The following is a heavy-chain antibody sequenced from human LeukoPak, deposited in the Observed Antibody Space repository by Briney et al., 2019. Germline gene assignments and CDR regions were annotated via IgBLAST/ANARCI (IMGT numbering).Heavy chain of an antibody. J-gene: IGHJ6*02. Sequence: PGGSLRLSCAASGFTFSSYSMNWVRQPPGKGLEWIGEINHSGSTNYNPSLKSRVTISVDTSKNQFSLKLSSVTAADTAVYYCARSYYDILTGYPPWPYYYGMDVWGQGTTVTVSS. CDR2: INHSGST. V-gene: IGHV4-34*01. CDR1: GFTFSSYS. CDR3: ARSYYDILTGYPPWPYYYGMDV. D-gene: IGHD3-9*01.